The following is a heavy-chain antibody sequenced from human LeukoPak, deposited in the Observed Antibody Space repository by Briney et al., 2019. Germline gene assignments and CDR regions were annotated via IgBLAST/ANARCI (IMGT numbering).Heavy chain of an antibody. Sequence: GGSLRLSCAASGFTFSDYYMSWIRQAPGKGLEWVSYISSSSSYTNYADSVKGRFTISRDNAKNSLYLQMNSLRAEDTAVYYCARALHSSGWDFDYWGQGTLVTVSS. J-gene: IGHJ4*02. CDR2: ISSSSSYT. D-gene: IGHD6-19*01. CDR3: ARALHSSGWDFDY. CDR1: GFTFSDYY. V-gene: IGHV3-11*06.